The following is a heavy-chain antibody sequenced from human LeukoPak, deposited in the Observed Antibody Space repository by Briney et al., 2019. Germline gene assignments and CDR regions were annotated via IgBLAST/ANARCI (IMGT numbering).Heavy chain of an antibody. CDR2: INDVDTP. Sequence: PGGSLRLSCAVSGFTVSTNHMTWVRQAPGKGLEWVSAINDVDTPYYADTVRGRFTISRDSANNTLYLQMKRLRAEDTAVYYCARDMLHSSGDFDSWGQGTLVTV. J-gene: IGHJ4*02. D-gene: IGHD3-22*01. CDR3: ARDMLHSSGDFDS. V-gene: IGHV3-53*01. CDR1: GFTVSTNH.